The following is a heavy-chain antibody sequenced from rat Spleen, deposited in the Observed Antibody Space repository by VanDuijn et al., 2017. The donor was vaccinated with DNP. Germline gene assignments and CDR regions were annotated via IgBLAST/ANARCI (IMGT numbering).Heavy chain of an antibody. CDR1: GYSIPSNY. Sequence: EVQLQESGPGLVKPSQSLSLTCSVTGYSIPSNYWGWIRKFPGNKMEWIGHINYSGSTSYHPSLRSRISITRDTSKNQFFLQLNSVTTEDTATYYCVRWVRALDYWGQGVMVTVSS. V-gene: IGHV3-1*01. CDR3: VRWVRALDY. D-gene: IGHD4-1*01. J-gene: IGHJ2*01. CDR2: INYSGST.